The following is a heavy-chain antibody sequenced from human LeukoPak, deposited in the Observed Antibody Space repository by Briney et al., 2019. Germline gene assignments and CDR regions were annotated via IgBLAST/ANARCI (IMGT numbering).Heavy chain of an antibody. Sequence: GGSLRLSCAASGFTFSSHGMHWVRQAPGKGLEWVAVIWYDGSNKYYADSVKGRFTISRDNSKNTLYLQMNSLRAEDTAVYYCAKYGFNYYDSSGYYYFDYWGQGTLVTVSS. CDR3: AKYGFNYYDSSGYYYFDY. V-gene: IGHV3-33*06. D-gene: IGHD3-22*01. CDR2: IWYDGSNK. J-gene: IGHJ4*02. CDR1: GFTFSSHG.